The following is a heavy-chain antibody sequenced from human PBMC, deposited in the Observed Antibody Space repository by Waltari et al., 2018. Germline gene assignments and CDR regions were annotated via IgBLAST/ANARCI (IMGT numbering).Heavy chain of an antibody. J-gene: IGHJ4*02. CDR3: ARGKVTTPPGY. CDR1: GFTFSSYW. CDR2: RKQDGSEK. D-gene: IGHD4-17*01. Sequence: EVQLVESGGGLVQPGGSLRLSCAASGFTFSSYWMSLVRQAPGKGREGGANRKQDGSEKYYVDSVKGRFTISRDNAKKSLYLQMNSLRAEDTAVYYCARGKVTTPPGYWGQGTLVTVSS. V-gene: IGHV3-7*01.